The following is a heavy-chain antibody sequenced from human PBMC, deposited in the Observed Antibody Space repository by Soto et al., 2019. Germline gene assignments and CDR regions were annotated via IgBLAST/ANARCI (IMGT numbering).Heavy chain of an antibody. Sequence: SLTCTVSGGSICNYYWSWIRQPRGKGLEWIANVYYNGSTNQHPSLKSRVTISVDTSKNQFSLRLTSLTASDTAVYFCACFCVLGPGYYGLDVWGQGTLVTVSS. D-gene: IGHD3-3*01. CDR1: GGSICNYY. CDR2: VYYNGST. J-gene: IGHJ6*02. CDR3: ACFCVLGPGYYGLDV. V-gene: IGHV4-59*01.